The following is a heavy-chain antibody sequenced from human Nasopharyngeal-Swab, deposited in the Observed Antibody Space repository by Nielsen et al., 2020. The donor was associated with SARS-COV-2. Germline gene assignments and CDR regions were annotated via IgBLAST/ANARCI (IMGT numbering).Heavy chain of an antibody. J-gene: IGHJ4*02. CDR3: ARGDTVTILTHFDY. CDR2: ISGSGGST. D-gene: IGHD4-17*01. CDR1: GFTFSSYS. Sequence: GGSLRLSCAASGFTFSSYSMKWVRQAPGKGLEWVSAISGSGGSTYYADSVKGRFTISRDNSKNTLYLQMNSLRAEDTAVYYCARGDTVTILTHFDYWGQGTLVTVSS. V-gene: IGHV3-23*01.